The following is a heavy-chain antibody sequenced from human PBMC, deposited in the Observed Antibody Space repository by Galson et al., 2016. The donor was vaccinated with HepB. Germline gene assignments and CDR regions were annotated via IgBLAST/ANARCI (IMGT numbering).Heavy chain of an antibody. CDR1: GYIFSNLY. V-gene: IGHV1-46*01. J-gene: IGHJ4*02. D-gene: IGHD3-10*01. CDR3: ARAGIQGDSGNYFTTYFFDF. Sequence: SVKVSCKASGYIFSNLYIYWMRQAPEQGLECMGIINPSGGSTNYAQKFQGRVSMTRDTSTSTVYMELSSLTSEDTAVYYCARAGIQGDSGNYFTTYFFDFWGQGSQVTVSS. CDR2: INPSGGST.